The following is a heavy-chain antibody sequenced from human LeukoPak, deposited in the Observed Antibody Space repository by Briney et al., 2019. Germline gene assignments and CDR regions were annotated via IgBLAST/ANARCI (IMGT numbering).Heavy chain of an antibody. J-gene: IGHJ4*02. CDR3: ARGHPSIQLWFNFDY. CDR1: GGSINNFF. CDR2: VDHSGNT. D-gene: IGHD5-18*01. V-gene: IGHV4-59*01. Sequence: SETLSLTCTVSGGSINNFFWNWVRQSPGKGLEWIGYVDHSGNTKYNPSLWGRVTMFVDTSNNQFSLRLTSLTAADTAVYYCARGHPSIQLWFNFDYWGQGTLVTVSS.